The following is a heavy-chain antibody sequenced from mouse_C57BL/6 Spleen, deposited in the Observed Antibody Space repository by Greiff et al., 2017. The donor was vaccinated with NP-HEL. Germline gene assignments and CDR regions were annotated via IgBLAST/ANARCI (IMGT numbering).Heavy chain of an antibody. Sequence: EVQVVESGGGLVKPGGSLKLSCAASGFTFSSYTMSWVRQTPEKRLEWVATISGGGGNTYYPDSVKGRFTISRDNAKNTLYLQMSSLRSEDTAVYYCARPPFAYWGQGTLVTVSA. CDR1: GFTFSSYT. J-gene: IGHJ3*01. CDR3: ARPPFAY. V-gene: IGHV5-9*04. CDR2: ISGGGGNT.